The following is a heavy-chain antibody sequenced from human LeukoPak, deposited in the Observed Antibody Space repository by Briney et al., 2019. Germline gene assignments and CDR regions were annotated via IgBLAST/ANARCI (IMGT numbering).Heavy chain of an antibody. D-gene: IGHD7-27*01. CDR3: ASKERINGDFDY. V-gene: IGHV4-39*01. CDR1: GGSISSSSYY. CDR2: IYYSGST. J-gene: IGHJ4*02. Sequence: PSETLSLTCTVSGGSISSSSYYWGWIRQPPGKRLEWVGRIYYSGSTYSNPPLKSRVTISVDTSKNQFSLKLSSVTAADTAVYYCASKERINGDFDYWGQGTLVTVSS.